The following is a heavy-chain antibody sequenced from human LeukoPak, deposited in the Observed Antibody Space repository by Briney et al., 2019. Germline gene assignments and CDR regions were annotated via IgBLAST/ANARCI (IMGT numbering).Heavy chain of an antibody. J-gene: IGHJ5*02. CDR2: IYSGGST. V-gene: IGHV3-66*01. Sequence: AGGSLRLSCAASGFTVSSNYMSWVRQAPGKGLEWVSIIYSGGSTYYADSVKGRFTISRDNSKNTLYLQMNSLRAEDTAVYYCARDLDLRQLDPWGQGTLVTVSS. CDR1: GFTVSSNY. D-gene: IGHD5-18*01. CDR3: ARDLDLRQLDP.